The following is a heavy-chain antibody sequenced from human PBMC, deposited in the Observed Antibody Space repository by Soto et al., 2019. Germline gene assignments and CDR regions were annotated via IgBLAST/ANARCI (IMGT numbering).Heavy chain of an antibody. V-gene: IGHV3-23*01. Sequence: GGSLRLSCAASGFTFSSYAMSWVRQAPGKGLEWVAAISGSGGSTYYAESLKGRFTISRDNSKNTLYLQMNSLRAEVTAVYYCAKGVYCSGSYYNDYWGQGTLVTVSS. CDR2: ISGSGGST. CDR1: GFTFSSYA. J-gene: IGHJ4*02. CDR3: AKGVYCSGSYYNDY. D-gene: IGHD3-10*01.